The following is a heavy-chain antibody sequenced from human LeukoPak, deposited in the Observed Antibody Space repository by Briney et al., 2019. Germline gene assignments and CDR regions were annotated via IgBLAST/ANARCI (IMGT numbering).Heavy chain of an antibody. CDR1: GYTFTNSG. Sequence: ASVKVSCKASGYTFTNSGFTWVRQAPGQGLEWMGWINPNSGGTNYAQKFQGRVTMTRDTSITTTYMEMSRRRPDDTAVYYCARDRNRYGSGRGYMDVWGKGTTVTVSS. CDR2: INPNSGGT. J-gene: IGHJ6*03. CDR3: ARDRNRYGSGRGYMDV. D-gene: IGHD3-10*01. V-gene: IGHV1-2*02.